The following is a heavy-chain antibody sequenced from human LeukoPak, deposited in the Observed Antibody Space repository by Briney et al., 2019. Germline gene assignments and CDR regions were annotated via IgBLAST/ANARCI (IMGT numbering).Heavy chain of an antibody. CDR3: ARRFGY. CDR2: ISSSSSAI. CDR1: GFTFSNYD. J-gene: IGHJ4*02. V-gene: IGHV3-48*01. Sequence: GGSLRLSCAASGFTFSNYDMNWVRQAPGKGLEWISFISSSSSAIYYADSVKGRFTISRDNVKNSLYLQMNSLRAEDTAVYYCARRFGYWGQGTLVTVSS.